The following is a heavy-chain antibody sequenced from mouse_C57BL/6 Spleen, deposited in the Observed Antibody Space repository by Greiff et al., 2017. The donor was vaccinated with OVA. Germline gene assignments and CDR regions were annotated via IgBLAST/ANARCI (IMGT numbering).Heavy chain of an antibody. CDR2: ISSGGSYT. J-gene: IGHJ2*01. D-gene: IGHD1-1*01. CDR1: GFTFSSYG. Sequence: EVKVVESGGDLVKPGGSLKLSCAASGFTFSSYGMSWVRQTPDKRLEWVATISSGGSYTYYPDSVKGRFTISRDNAKNTLYLQMSSLKSEDTAMYYCATRYYYGSSSYYFDYWGQGTTLTVSS. V-gene: IGHV5-6*01. CDR3: ATRYYYGSSSYYFDY.